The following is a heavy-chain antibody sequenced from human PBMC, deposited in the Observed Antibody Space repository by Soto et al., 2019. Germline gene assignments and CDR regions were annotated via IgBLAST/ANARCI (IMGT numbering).Heavy chain of an antibody. CDR2: ISTYNGDT. D-gene: IGHD5-12*01. Sequence: QVQLVQSGAEVKKPGASVKVSCKASGYTFTRSGISWVRQAPGQGLEWMGWISTYNGDTNYAQKFQGRVTMTTDTSNSTAHMEVRSLRSDDTAAYYCAREGVAPYYYYGMDVWGQGTPVTVSS. V-gene: IGHV1-18*01. J-gene: IGHJ6*02. CDR3: AREGVAPYYYYGMDV. CDR1: GYTFTRSG.